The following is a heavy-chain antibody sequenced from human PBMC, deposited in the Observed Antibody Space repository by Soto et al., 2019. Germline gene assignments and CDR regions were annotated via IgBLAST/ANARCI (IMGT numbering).Heavy chain of an antibody. CDR1: GGTFSSYA. J-gene: IGHJ4*02. Sequence: QVQLVQSGAEVKKPGSSVKVSCKASGGTFSSYAISWVRQAPGQGLEWMGGIIPIFGTANYAQKFQGRVTIXAXGXXSTAYMELSSLRSEDTAVYYCARAQGYSGYDGLSNWGQGTLVTVSS. CDR2: IIPIFGTA. V-gene: IGHV1-69*12. CDR3: ARAQGYSGYDGLSN. D-gene: IGHD5-12*01.